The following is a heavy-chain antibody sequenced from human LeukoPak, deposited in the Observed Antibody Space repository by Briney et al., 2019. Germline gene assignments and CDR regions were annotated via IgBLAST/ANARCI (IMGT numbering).Heavy chain of an antibody. Sequence: GASVKVSCKASGYTFTGYYMHWVRQAPGQGLEWMGWINPNSGGTNYAQKFQGRVTTTRDTSISTAYMELSRLRSDDAAVYYCARVRGGDSSGYYLGDFDYWGQGTLVTVSS. CDR1: GYTFTGYY. V-gene: IGHV1-2*02. CDR2: INPNSGGT. CDR3: ARVRGGDSSGYYLGDFDY. J-gene: IGHJ4*02. D-gene: IGHD3-22*01.